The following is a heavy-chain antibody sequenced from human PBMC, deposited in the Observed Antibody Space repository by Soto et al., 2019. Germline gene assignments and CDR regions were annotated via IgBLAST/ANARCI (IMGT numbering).Heavy chain of an antibody. V-gene: IGHV3-30-3*01. Sequence: VQLVESGGGVVQPGRSLRLSCAASGFTFSSYAMHWVRQAPGKGLEWVAVISYDGSNKYYADSVKGRFTISRDNSKNTLYLQMNSLRAEDTAVYYCARDRRYSGYEPYYYGMDVWGQGTTVTVSS. CDR1: GFTFSSYA. CDR3: ARDRRYSGYEPYYYGMDV. D-gene: IGHD5-12*01. J-gene: IGHJ6*02. CDR2: ISYDGSNK.